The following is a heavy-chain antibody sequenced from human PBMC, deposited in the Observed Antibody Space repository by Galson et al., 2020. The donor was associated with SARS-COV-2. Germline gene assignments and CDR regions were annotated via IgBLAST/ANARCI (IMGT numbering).Heavy chain of an antibody. Sequence: GGSLRLSCAASGFTFSSYGMHWVRQAPGKGLEWVAVISYDGSDKYYADSVKGRFTISRDNSKNTLYLQMNSLRAEDTAVYYCARGYCTGGVCSTYWYFDLWGRGTLVTVSS. D-gene: IGHD2-8*02. CDR2: ISYDGSDK. CDR1: GFTFSSYG. V-gene: IGHV3-30*03. CDR3: ARGYCTGGVCSTYWYFDL. J-gene: IGHJ2*01.